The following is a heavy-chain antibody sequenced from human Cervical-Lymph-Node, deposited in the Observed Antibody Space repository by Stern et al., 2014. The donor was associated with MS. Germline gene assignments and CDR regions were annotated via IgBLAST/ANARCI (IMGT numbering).Heavy chain of an antibody. J-gene: IGHJ4*02. CDR2: IYPGDSEI. D-gene: IGHD2-15*01. Sequence: VQLVESGAEVKKPGESLKISCKASGYSFTRSWIGWVRQMPGKGLEWMGVIYPGDSEIKYSPSFQGQVTFSADRSTDTAYLQWSTLRASDTAIYYCARRFCGGGSCYQDYWGQGTLVTVSS. CDR1: GYSFTRSW. CDR3: ARRFCGGGSCYQDY. V-gene: IGHV5-51*03.